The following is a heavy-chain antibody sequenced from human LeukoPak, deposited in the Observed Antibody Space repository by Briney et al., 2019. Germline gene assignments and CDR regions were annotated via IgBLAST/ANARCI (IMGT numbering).Heavy chain of an antibody. CDR3: ARDRDFLGSGWSNSFGY. Sequence: GGSLRLSCAASGFTFSSYEMNWARQAPGKGLEWVSYISSSGSNIYYADSVKGRFTISRDNAKNSLYLQMNSLRAEDTAVYYCARDRDFLGSGWSNSFGYWGQGTLVTVSS. J-gene: IGHJ4*02. CDR1: GFTFSSYE. D-gene: IGHD6-19*01. V-gene: IGHV3-48*03. CDR2: ISSSGSNI.